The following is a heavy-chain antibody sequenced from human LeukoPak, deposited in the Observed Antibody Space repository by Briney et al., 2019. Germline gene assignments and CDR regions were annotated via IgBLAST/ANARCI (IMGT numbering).Heavy chain of an antibody. V-gene: IGHV1-2*02. CDR1: GHTFTGYY. D-gene: IGHD2-2*01. Sequence: ASAKVSCKASGHTFTGYYMHWVRQAPGQGLEWMGWIKPNSGGTNYAQKFQGRVSMTRDTSISTAYMELSRLRSDDTAVYYCARARGDIVVVPAAIWFDPWGQGTLVTVSS. CDR3: ARARGDIVVVPAAIWFDP. CDR2: IKPNSGGT. J-gene: IGHJ5*02.